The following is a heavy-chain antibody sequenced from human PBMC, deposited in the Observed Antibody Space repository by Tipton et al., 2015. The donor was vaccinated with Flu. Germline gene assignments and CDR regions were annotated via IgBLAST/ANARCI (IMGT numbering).Heavy chain of an antibody. CDR2: INEDGTTT. J-gene: IGHJ6*02. CDR1: GFAFSSYW. D-gene: IGHD3-10*01. Sequence: SLRLSCAASGFAFSSYWMLWVRQAPGKGLEWVANINEDGTTTYYLGSVKGRFTISRDYAKNSLFLQMNSLRAEDTAVYYCARVSMVRGVRYFGMDVWGQGTTVTVSS. V-gene: IGHV3-7*01. CDR3: ARVSMVRGVRYFGMDV.